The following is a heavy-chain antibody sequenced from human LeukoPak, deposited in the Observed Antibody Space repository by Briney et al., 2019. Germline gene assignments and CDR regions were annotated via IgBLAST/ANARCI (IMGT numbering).Heavy chain of an antibody. Sequence: ASETLSLTCTVSGGSISSYYWSWIRQPPGKGLEWIGYIYTSGSTNHNPSLKSRVTISVDTSKNQFSLKLSSVTAADTAVYYCARAQGKFGKKYYYYYYMDVWGKGTTVTVSS. D-gene: IGHD3-10*01. CDR2: IYTSGST. CDR3: ARAQGKFGKKYYYYYYMDV. CDR1: GGSISSYY. J-gene: IGHJ6*03. V-gene: IGHV4-4*09.